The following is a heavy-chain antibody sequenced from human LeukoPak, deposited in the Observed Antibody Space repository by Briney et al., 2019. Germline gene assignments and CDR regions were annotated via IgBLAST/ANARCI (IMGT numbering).Heavy chain of an antibody. CDR3: ARDPNDRPTPVAFDI. CDR2: VIHSDFNKANGDIT. CDR1: GASISKDY. V-gene: IGHV4-59*01. J-gene: IGHJ3*02. D-gene: IGHD1-1*01. Sequence: SETLSLTCTVSGASISKDYWAWIRQPPGKGLEWIGYVIHSDFNKANGDITNYNPSLKSRVTISVDTSKNQFSLKLSSVTAADTAVYYCARDPNDRPTPVAFDIWGQGTMVTVSS.